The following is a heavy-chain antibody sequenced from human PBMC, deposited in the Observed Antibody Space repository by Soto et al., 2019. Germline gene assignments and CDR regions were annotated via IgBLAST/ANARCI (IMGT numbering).Heavy chain of an antibody. V-gene: IGHV3-53*01. Sequence: DVQLVESGGGLIQPGESLRLSCAAFGLTISGKKYVAWVRQAPGKGLEWVSGLYDVDGSFYADSVRGRFTTSSDSSKPTVYLQMNDLRPDDTAVYYCATWHEREHAYDVWGQGTTVTVSS. D-gene: IGHD1-1*01. CDR1: GLTISGKKY. CDR3: ATWHEREHAYDV. CDR2: LYDVDGS. J-gene: IGHJ3*01.